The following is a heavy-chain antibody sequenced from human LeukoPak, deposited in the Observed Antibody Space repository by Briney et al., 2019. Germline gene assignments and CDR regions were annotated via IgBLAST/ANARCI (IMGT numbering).Heavy chain of an antibody. J-gene: IGHJ3*02. CDR2: IYTSGST. CDR3: ARDYYDSSGYPTDAFDI. V-gene: IGHV4-4*07. D-gene: IGHD3-22*01. CDR1: GGSISSYN. Sequence: SETLSLTCTVSGGSISSYNWSWIRQPAGKGLEWIGRIYTSGSTNYNPSLKSRVTMSVDTSKNQFSLKLSSVTAADTAVYYCARDYYDSSGYPTDAFDIWGQGTMVTVSS.